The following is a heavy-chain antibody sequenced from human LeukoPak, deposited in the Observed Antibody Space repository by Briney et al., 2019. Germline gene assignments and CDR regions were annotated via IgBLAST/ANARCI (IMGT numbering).Heavy chain of an antibody. V-gene: IGHV4-4*02. D-gene: IGHD5-18*01. Sequence: PSVTLSLTCAVSGGSISSNNWWSWVCQPAGKGLEWTGEMYQSRSTYNPSLESRVTISVDKSKNQFSLKLTSVTAADTAVYYCARAVDTAMAPYFDYWGQGTLVTVSS. CDR2: MYQSRST. CDR1: GGSISSNNW. CDR3: ARAVDTAMAPYFDY. J-gene: IGHJ4*02.